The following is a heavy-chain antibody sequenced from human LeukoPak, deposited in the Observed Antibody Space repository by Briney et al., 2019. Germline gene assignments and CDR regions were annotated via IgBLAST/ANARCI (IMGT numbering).Heavy chain of an antibody. J-gene: IGHJ4*02. Sequence: ASVKVSCKASGYTFTGYYMHWVRQAPGQGLEWMGWINPNSGGTNYAQKFQGRVTMTRDTSISTAYMELSRLRSDDTAVYYCASDGMTPYSNYEGGYFDYWGQGTLVTVSS. D-gene: IGHD4-11*01. CDR2: INPNSGGT. CDR1: GYTFTGYY. V-gene: IGHV1-2*02. CDR3: ASDGMTPYSNYEGGYFDY.